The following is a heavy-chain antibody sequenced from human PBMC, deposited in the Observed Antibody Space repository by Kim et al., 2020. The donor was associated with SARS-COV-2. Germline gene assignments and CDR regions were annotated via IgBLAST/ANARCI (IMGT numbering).Heavy chain of an antibody. CDR3: ARDPGRFTSTFDY. Sequence: SQTLSLTCAISGDSISSNTAAWNWIRLSPSRGLEWLGRTYYRDRWYYEYAQSVKSRIAINPDTSKSRISLQLNSLTPEDTAVYFCARDPGRFTSTFDYWGQGTLVIVSS. CDR1: GDSISSNTAA. D-gene: IGHD2-21*01. CDR2: TYYRDRWYY. J-gene: IGHJ4*02. V-gene: IGHV6-1*01.